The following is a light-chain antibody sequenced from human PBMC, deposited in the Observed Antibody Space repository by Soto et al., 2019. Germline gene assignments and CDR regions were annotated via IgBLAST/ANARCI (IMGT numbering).Light chain of an antibody. CDR3: VLYMGSGISM. Sequence: QTVVTQEPSFSVSPGGTVTLTCGLSSGSVSTGYYPSWYQQTPGQAPRTLIYSTNTRSSGVPDRFSGSILGNKAALTITGDQADDESDYYCVLYMGSGISMFGGGTKVTVL. CDR2: STN. V-gene: IGLV8-61*01. CDR1: SGSVSTGYY. J-gene: IGLJ3*02.